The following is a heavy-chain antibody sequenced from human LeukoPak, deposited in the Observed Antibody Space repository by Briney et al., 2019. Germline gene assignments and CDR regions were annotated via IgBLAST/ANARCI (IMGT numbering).Heavy chain of an antibody. D-gene: IGHD3-9*01. J-gene: IGHJ4*02. CDR2: ISSSSSYI. V-gene: IGHV3-21*01. Sequence: GGSLRLSCAASGFTFSSYSMNWVRQAPGKGLEWVSSISSSSSYIYYADSVKGRFTISRDNAKNSLYLQMNSLRAEDTAVYYCARDPPTIEAAFDYWGQGTLVTVSS. CDR1: GFTFSSYS. CDR3: ARDPPTIEAAFDY.